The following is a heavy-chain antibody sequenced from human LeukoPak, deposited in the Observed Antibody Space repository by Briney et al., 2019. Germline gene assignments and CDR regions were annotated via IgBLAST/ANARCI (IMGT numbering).Heavy chain of an antibody. CDR2: ITASGTDT. CDR1: GFTFSSYS. Sequence: GGSLRLSCAASGFTFSSYSMNWVRQAPGKGLEGVSTITASGTDTFYADSVKGRFTISRDNSKNTLSLQMNSLRAEDTALYYCAKYTSGWVNDYWGQGTLVTVSS. J-gene: IGHJ4*02. CDR3: AKYTSGWVNDY. D-gene: IGHD6-19*01. V-gene: IGHV3-23*01.